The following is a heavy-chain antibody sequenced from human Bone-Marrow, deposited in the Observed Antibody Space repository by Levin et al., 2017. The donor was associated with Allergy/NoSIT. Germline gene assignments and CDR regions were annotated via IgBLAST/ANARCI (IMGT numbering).Heavy chain of an antibody. J-gene: IGHJ6*02. CDR1: GGSFSGYY. CDR2: LPPLFLP. V-gene: IGHV4-34*01. CDR3: ARGLEGWAYYYYGMDV. D-gene: IGHD3-3*01. Sequence: SLTCAVYGGSFSGYYWSWIRQPPGKGLEWLFSLPPLFLPPSPPSLPSRVTISVDTSKNQFSLKLSSVTAADTAVYYCARGLEGWAYYYYGMDVWGQGTTVTVSS.